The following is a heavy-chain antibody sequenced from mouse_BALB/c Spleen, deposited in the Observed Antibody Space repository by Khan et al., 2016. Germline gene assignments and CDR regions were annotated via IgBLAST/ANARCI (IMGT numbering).Heavy chain of an antibody. Sequence: QVQLQQSGAELVKPGASVKLSCKASGYTFTSYWMHWVKQRPGQGPEWIVEINPSNGRTNYNEKFKSKATLTVDKSSSTAYMQLSSLTSEDSAVYYCARCYGSSDAMDYWGQGTSVTVSS. CDR1: GYTFTSYW. CDR2: INPSNGRT. J-gene: IGHJ4*01. CDR3: ARCYGSSDAMDY. D-gene: IGHD1-1*01. V-gene: IGHV1S81*02.